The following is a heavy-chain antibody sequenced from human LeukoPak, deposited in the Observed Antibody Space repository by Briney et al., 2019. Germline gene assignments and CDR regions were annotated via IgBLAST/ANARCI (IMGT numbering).Heavy chain of an antibody. Sequence: ESGPTLVNPTQTLTLTCTFSGFSLSTSGVGVGWIRQPPGKALEWLALIYWNDDKRYCPSLKSRLTITKDTSKNQVVLTMTNMDPVDTATYYCVTGMVATTSDYYYYGMDVWGQGTTVTVSS. D-gene: IGHD5-12*01. CDR2: IYWNDDK. CDR3: VTGMVATTSDYYYYGMDV. V-gene: IGHV2-5*01. CDR1: GFSLSTSGVG. J-gene: IGHJ6*02.